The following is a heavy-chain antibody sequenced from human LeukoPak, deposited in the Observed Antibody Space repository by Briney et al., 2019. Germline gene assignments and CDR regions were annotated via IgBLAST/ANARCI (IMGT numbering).Heavy chain of an antibody. V-gene: IGHV4-39*07. CDR3: ARDSRFGDLGLDP. CDR1: GGSISSSDYY. D-gene: IGHD3-10*01. J-gene: IGHJ5*02. Sequence: SETLSLTCTVSGGSISSSDYYWGWIRQPPGKGLEWIGSMYYSGTSYYNPPLKSRVTISVDTSKNQFSLKVTSVTAADTAVYYCARDSRFGDLGLDPWGQGTLVTVSS. CDR2: MYYSGTS.